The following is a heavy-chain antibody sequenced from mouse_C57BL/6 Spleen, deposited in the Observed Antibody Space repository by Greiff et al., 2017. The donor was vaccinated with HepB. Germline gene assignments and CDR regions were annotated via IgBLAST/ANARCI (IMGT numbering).Heavy chain of an antibody. CDR3: ARPHLLGAMDY. CDR2: IYPGDGDT. Sequence: VQLQQSGPELVKPGASVKISCKASGYAFSSSWMNWVKQRPGKGLEWIGRIYPGDGDTNYNGKFKGKATLTADKSSSTAYMQLSSLTSEDSAVYFCARPHLLGAMDYWGQGTSVTVSS. J-gene: IGHJ4*01. V-gene: IGHV1-82*01. D-gene: IGHD1-1*01. CDR1: GYAFSSSW.